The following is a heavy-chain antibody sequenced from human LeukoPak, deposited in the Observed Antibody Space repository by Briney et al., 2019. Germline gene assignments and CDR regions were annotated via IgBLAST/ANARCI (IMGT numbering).Heavy chain of an antibody. CDR3: ARDRSSNEYYFDY. CDR2: ITFSSTST. J-gene: IGHJ4*02. V-gene: IGHV3-11*06. Sequence: KPGGSLRLSCAASGFSFSDYYMTWIRQAPGKGLEWVSYITFSSTSTNYADSVKGRFTISRDNAKNSLYLQMNSLRAEDTAVYYCARDRSSNEYYFDYWGQGTLVTVSS. D-gene: IGHD2-2*01. CDR1: GFSFSDYY.